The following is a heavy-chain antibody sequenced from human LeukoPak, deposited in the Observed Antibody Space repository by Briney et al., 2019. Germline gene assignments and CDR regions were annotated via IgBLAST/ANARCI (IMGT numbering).Heavy chain of an antibody. D-gene: IGHD4-11*01. CDR1: GGSISSYY. CDR2: IYYSGST. V-gene: IGHV4-59*01. CDR3: ARDDYSNPGWFDP. Sequence: SETLSLTCTVSGGSISSYYWSWIRQPPGKGLEWIGYIYYSGSTNYNPSLKSRVTISVDTSKNQFSLKLSSVTAAGTAVYYCARDDYSNPGWFDPWGQGTLVTVSS. J-gene: IGHJ5*02.